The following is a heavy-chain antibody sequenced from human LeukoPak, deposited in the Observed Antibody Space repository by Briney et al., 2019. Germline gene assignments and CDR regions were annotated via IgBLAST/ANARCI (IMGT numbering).Heavy chain of an antibody. Sequence: PSETLSLTCTVSGGSISSYYWSWIRQPAGKGLEWIGRIYTSGSTNYNPSLKSRVTMSVDTSKNQFSLKLSSVTAAGTAVYYCARENVRDYGDYDWFDPWGQGTLVTVSS. J-gene: IGHJ5*02. V-gene: IGHV4-4*07. CDR3: ARENVRDYGDYDWFDP. CDR1: GGSISSYY. D-gene: IGHD4-17*01. CDR2: IYTSGST.